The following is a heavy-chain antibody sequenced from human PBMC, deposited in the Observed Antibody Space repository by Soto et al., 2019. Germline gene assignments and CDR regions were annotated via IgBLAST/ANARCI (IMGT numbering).Heavy chain of an antibody. CDR2: IKADGSEK. J-gene: IGHJ4*02. CDR3: ARDGLSAALDY. V-gene: IGHV3-7*01. D-gene: IGHD2-2*01. CDR1: GFTFTNYY. Sequence: EVQLVESGGGSVQPGGSLRLSCAASGFTFTNYYISWVRQAPGKGLEWVANIKADGSEKYYVDCVKGRFTISRDNAKNPVYLQMNSLRAEDASVYYCARDGLSAALDYWGQGTLVTVSS.